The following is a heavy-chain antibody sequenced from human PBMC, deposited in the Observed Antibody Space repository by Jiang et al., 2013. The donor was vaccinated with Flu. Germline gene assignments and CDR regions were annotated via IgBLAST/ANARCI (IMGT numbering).Heavy chain of an antibody. V-gene: IGHV4-4*07. CDR1: GASITNYY. J-gene: IGHJ6*02. Sequence: GSGLVKPSETLSLTCAVSGASITNYYWGWIRQPAGKGLEWIGRIHTSGTTTYNPALKSRVTMSVDTSKNQFSLNLTSVTAADTAVYYCARGAYGDFYYAMDVWGQGTTVTVSS. CDR2: IHTSGTT. CDR3: ARGAYGDFYYAMDV. D-gene: IGHD4-17*01.